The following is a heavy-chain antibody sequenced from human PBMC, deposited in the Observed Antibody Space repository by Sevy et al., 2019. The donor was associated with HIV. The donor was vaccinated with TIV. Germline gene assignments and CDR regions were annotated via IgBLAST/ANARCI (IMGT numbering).Heavy chain of an antibody. CDR1: GFTFSGPE. CDR3: TKDPGSRPWGPSGWFDP. D-gene: IGHD3-16*01. V-gene: IGHV3-73*01. Sequence: GGSLRLSCAASGFTFSGPETHWVHQASGKELEWVGRIGSRANGYATTYAASVKGRFTISRDDSKNTAYLQMNSLKIKDKAVYYCTKDPGSRPWGPSGWFDPWGQGTLVTVSS. J-gene: IGHJ5*02. CDR2: IGSRANGYAT.